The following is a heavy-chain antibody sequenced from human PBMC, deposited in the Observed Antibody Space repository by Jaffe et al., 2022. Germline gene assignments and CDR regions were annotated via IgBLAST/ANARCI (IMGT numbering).Heavy chain of an antibody. Sequence: EVHLLESGGGLVQPGGSLRLSCAASGFTFSNYALSWVRQAPGKGLEWVSTISGSGVTTYYADSMKGRFTISRDNSKHTLYLHMNSLRAEDTAIYYCAKGYFGVLDNLDYWGQGTLVTVSS. D-gene: IGHD3-3*01. CDR1: GFTFSNYA. J-gene: IGHJ4*02. CDR3: AKGYFGVLDNLDY. V-gene: IGHV3-23*01. CDR2: ISGSGVTT.